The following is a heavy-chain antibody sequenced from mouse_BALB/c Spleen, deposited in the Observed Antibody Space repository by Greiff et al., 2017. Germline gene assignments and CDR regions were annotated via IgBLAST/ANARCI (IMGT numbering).Heavy chain of an antibody. CDR2: IDPANGNT. Sequence: VQLQQSGAELVKPGASVKLSCTASGFNIKDTYMHWVKQRPEQGLEWIGRIDPANGNTKYDPKFQGKATITADTSSNTAYLQLSSLTSEDTAVYYCAPFITTYYAMDYWGQGTSVTVSS. J-gene: IGHJ4*01. V-gene: IGHV14-3*02. D-gene: IGHD1-1*01. CDR1: GFNIKDTY. CDR3: APFITTYYAMDY.